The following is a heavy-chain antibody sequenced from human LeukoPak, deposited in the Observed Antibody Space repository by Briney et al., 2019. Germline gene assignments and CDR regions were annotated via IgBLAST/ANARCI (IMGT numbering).Heavy chain of an antibody. CDR3: ARWNVVVPAANHDAFDI. J-gene: IGHJ3*02. V-gene: IGHV4-4*02. D-gene: IGHD2-2*01. CDR2: IYHSGST. Sequence: SGTLSLTCAVSGGSISSSNWWSWVRQPPGKGLEWIGEIYHSGSTNYNPSLKSRVTISVDKSKNQFSLKLSSATAADTAVYYCARWNVVVPAANHDAFDIWGQGTMVTVSS. CDR1: GGSISSSNW.